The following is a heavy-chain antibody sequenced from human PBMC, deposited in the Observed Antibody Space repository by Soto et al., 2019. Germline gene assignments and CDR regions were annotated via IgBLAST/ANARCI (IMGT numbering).Heavy chain of an antibody. J-gene: IGHJ6*02. CDR1: GFTFRSYV. Sequence: QVQLVESGGGVVQPGTSLRVSCVGSGFTFRSYVMHWVRQAPGKGLEWVALTSYDGSDKYYDDSVRGRFTISRDNSRNTVDLQMDSLRLEDTALYYCARWGTTGGLDVWGHGTVVSVSS. CDR2: TSYDGSDK. V-gene: IGHV3-30*19. CDR3: ARWGTTGGLDV. D-gene: IGHD3-16*01.